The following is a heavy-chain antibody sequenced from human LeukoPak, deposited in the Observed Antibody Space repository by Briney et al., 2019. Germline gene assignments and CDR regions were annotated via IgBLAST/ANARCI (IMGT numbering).Heavy chain of an antibody. Sequence: SETLSLTCALYGGSFRGYYWSWIRQPPGKGLEWIGEINHSGSTNYNPSLKSRVTISVDTSKNQFSLKLSSVTAADTAVYYCARAYHYDYVWGSYRRSCYFDYWGQGTLVTVSS. D-gene: IGHD3-16*02. V-gene: IGHV4-34*01. CDR3: ARAYHYDYVWGSYRRSCYFDY. CDR2: INHSGST. J-gene: IGHJ4*02. CDR1: GGSFRGYY.